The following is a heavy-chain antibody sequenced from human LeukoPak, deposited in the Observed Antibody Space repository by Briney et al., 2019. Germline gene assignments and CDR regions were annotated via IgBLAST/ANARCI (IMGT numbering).Heavy chain of an antibody. CDR1: GYIFTSYD. V-gene: IGHV1-8*01. Sequence: ASVQVSFKASGYIFTSYDINWVGQPTGQGRAWVGWMNPKRGNTGYAQKFQGRVTMTRNTSISTAYMELSSLRSEGTAVYYCARGPLFYDFWSGHDYYYGMDVWGQGTTVTVSS. J-gene: IGHJ6*02. CDR3: ARGPLFYDFWSGHDYYYGMDV. CDR2: MNPKRGNT. D-gene: IGHD3-3*01.